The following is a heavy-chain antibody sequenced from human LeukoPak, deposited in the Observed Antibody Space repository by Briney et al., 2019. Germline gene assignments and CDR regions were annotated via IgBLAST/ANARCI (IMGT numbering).Heavy chain of an antibody. Sequence: SETLSLTCTVSGGSISSSSYYWGWIRQPPGKGLEWIGSIYYSGSTYYNPSLKSRVTISVDTSKNQFSLKLSSVTAADTAVYYCARFSYYDSSGFYSTGPFDMWGQGTMVTVSS. CDR1: GGSISSSSYY. J-gene: IGHJ3*02. D-gene: IGHD3-22*01. CDR2: IYYSGST. CDR3: ARFSYYDSSGFYSTGPFDM. V-gene: IGHV4-39*01.